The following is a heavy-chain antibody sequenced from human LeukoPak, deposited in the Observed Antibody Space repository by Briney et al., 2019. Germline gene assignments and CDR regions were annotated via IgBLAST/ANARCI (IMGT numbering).Heavy chain of an antibody. CDR3: ARGGRHYYGSGSPSRP. V-gene: IGHV3-21*01. D-gene: IGHD3-10*01. J-gene: IGHJ5*02. Sequence: GRSLRLSCAASGFTFSSYSMNWVRQAPGKGLEWVSSISSSSSYIYYADSVKGRFTISRDNAKNSLYLQMNSLRAEDTAVYYCARGGRHYYGSGSPSRPWGQGTLVTVSS. CDR1: GFTFSSYS. CDR2: ISSSSSYI.